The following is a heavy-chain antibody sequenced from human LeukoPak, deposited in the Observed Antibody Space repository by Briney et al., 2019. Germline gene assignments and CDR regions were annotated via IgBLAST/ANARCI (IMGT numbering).Heavy chain of an antibody. J-gene: IGHJ2*01. CDR1: GGSISSYY. Sequence: PSETLSLTCTVSGGSISSYYWSWIRKPPGKGLEWIGYIYYSGSTNYNPSLKSRVTISVDTSKNQFSLKLSSVTAADTAVYYCARGPREGAWYFDLWGRGTLVTVSS. V-gene: IGHV4-59*01. D-gene: IGHD1-26*01. CDR2: IYYSGST. CDR3: ARGPREGAWYFDL.